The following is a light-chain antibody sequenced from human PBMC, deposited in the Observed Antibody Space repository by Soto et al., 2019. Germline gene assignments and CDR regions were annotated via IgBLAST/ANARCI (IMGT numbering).Light chain of an antibody. Sequence: IACTQSPGTLSLSPGERAPLSCRASQSVSNNYLAWYQQKPGQAPRPLMPAVSTRATGIPARFSGSGSGTEFTLTISSMQSEDFAIYYCKQYYTRPPRLTFGQGTRLEIK. CDR1: QSVSNN. J-gene: IGKJ5*01. CDR3: KQYYTRPPRLT. V-gene: IGKV3-15*01. CDR2: AVS.